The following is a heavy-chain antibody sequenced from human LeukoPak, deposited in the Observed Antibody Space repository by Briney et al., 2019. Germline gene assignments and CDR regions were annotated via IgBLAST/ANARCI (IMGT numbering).Heavy chain of an antibody. D-gene: IGHD1-14*01. CDR2: IGSTGTDR. V-gene: IGHV3-21*01. CDR1: GFSFSSSG. CDR3: ATETIGRHYDY. J-gene: IGHJ4*02. Sequence: GGSLRLSCAASGFSFSSSGINWVRQAPGKGLEWVSFIGSTGTDRYYADSVKGRFTISRDNAKNSLYLQMNSLRAERTAVYYCATETIGRHYDYGGQGTLLTVSS.